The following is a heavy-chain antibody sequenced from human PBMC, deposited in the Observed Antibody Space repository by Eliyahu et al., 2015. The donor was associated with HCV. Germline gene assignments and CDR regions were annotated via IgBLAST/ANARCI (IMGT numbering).Heavy chain of an antibody. V-gene: IGHV4-59*08. CDR2: IYYSGST. J-gene: IGHJ5*02. D-gene: IGHD3-22*01. CDR3: ARLYDSSGYSPPWFDP. CDR1: GGSISSYY. Sequence: QVQLQESGPGLVKPSETLSLTCTVSGGSISSYYWSWIRQPPGKGLEWIGYIYYSGSTNYNPSLKSRVTISVDTSKNQFSLKLSSVTAADTAVYYCARLYDSSGYSPPWFDPWGQGTLVTVSS.